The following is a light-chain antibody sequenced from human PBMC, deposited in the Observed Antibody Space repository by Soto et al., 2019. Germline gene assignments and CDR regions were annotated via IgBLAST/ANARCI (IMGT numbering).Light chain of an antibody. J-gene: IGKJ1*01. CDR1: QSVSTNY. CDR2: GAS. Sequence: ESVLTQSPGTLSLSPGERATLSCRASQSVSTNYLAWYQQKPGQAPRLLVFGASSRATGIPDRFSGSGSGTDFTLTISRLEPEDFAVYYCPQYGTSPWTFGQGTKVEI. CDR3: PQYGTSPWT. V-gene: IGKV3-20*01.